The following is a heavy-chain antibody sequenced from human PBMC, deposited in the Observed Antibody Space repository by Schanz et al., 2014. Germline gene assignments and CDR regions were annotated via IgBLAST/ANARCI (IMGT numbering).Heavy chain of an antibody. D-gene: IGHD3-16*01. CDR3: TRVTISPGGHGLDV. CDR2: TRNRANNYFT. V-gene: IGHV3-72*01. J-gene: IGHJ6*02. Sequence: EVQLVESGGGVVQPGRSLRLSCAASELTFTNYAMSCVRQAPGRGLEWVGRTRNRANNYFTEYAASVKGRFTISRDDSKNSLYLQMSSLKSEDTALYYCTRVTISPGGHGLDVWGQGTTVTVSS. CDR1: ELTFTNYA.